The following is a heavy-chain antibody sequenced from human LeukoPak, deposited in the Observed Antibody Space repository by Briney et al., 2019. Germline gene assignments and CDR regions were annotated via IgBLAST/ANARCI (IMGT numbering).Heavy chain of an antibody. CDR1: GYTFTSYY. V-gene: IGHV1-46*01. D-gene: IGHD3-10*01. Sequence: ASVKVSCKASGYTFTSYYMHWVRQAPGQGLEWMGIINPSGGSTSYAQKFQGRVTMTRDTSISTAYMELSRLRSDDTAVYYCARDSRSGSSVALDYWGQGTLVTVSS. CDR2: INPSGGST. J-gene: IGHJ4*02. CDR3: ARDSRSGSSVALDY.